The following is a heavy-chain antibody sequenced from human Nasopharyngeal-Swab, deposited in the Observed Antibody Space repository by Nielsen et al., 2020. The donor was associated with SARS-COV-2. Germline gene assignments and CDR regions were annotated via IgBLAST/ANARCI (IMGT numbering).Heavy chain of an antibody. CDR3: ARAGVGGAFDI. J-gene: IGHJ3*02. D-gene: IGHD3-16*01. Sequence: ESLKISCTVSGGSISSYYWSWIRQPPGKGLEWIGYIYYSGSTNYNPSLKSRVTISVDTSKSQFSLKLSSVTAADTAVYYCARAGVGGAFDIWGQGTMVTVSS. CDR2: IYYSGST. CDR1: GGSISSYY. V-gene: IGHV4-59*01.